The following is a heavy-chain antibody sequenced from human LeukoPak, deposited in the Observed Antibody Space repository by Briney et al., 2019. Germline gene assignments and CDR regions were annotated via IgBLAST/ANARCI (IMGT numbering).Heavy chain of an antibody. D-gene: IGHD4-23*01. CDR1: GFTFSSYA. CDR2: ISGSGGST. Sequence: PGGSLRLSCAASGFTFSSYAMSWVRQAPGKGLEWVSAISGSGGSTYYADSVKGRFTISRDNSKNTLYLQMNSLRAEDTAVYYCAKGPRTKDHGGNSGAFDIWGQGTMVTVSS. V-gene: IGHV3-23*01. CDR3: AKGPRTKDHGGNSGAFDI. J-gene: IGHJ3*02.